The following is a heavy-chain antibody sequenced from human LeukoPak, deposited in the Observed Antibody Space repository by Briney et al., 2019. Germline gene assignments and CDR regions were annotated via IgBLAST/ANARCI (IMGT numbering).Heavy chain of an antibody. CDR3: IRELYNYGMDV. Sequence: GRSLRLSCAASGFTFTTYSMHWVRQAPGKGLEWVAAISNDGDKKYYADSVKGQFTISRDNSKNKLYLQMNDLRAEDTAVYYCIRELYNYGMDVWGQGTTVTVSS. J-gene: IGHJ6*02. CDR1: GFTFTTYS. V-gene: IGHV3-30-3*01. CDR2: ISNDGDKK.